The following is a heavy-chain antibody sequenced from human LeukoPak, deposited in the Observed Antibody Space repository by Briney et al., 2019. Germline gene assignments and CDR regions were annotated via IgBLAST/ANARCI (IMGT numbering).Heavy chain of an antibody. CDR3: GRDSRWAQPDH. CDR2: IVGGAGGT. D-gene: IGHD5-24*01. Sequence: GGSLRLSCAASGFTFSSHGMSWVRQAPGKGLEWVSGIVGGAGGTYYADSVKGRFTISRDNSKNTVYLQINSLTAEDTAVYYCGRDSRWAQPDHWGQGTLVTVSS. CDR1: GFTFSSHG. J-gene: IGHJ4*02. V-gene: IGHV3-23*01.